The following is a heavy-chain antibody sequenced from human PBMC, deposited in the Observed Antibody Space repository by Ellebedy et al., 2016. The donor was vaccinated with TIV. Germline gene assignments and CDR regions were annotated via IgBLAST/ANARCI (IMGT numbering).Heavy chain of an antibody. Sequence: SVKVSXKASGGTFSSSAFSWVRQAPGQGLEWMGRIIPLLGTPDYAQKFQGRVTITADKSTRTLYMELSSLRSEDTAVYYCATLSRWEAFDIWGQGTIVTVSS. V-gene: IGHV1-69*04. CDR2: IIPLLGTP. J-gene: IGHJ3*02. CDR1: GGTFSSSA. CDR3: ATLSRWEAFDI. D-gene: IGHD1-26*01.